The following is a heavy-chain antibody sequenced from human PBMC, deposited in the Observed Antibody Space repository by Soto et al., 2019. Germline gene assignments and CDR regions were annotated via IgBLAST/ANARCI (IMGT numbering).Heavy chain of an antibody. CDR2: MFYSGST. J-gene: IGHJ5*02. CDR3: ARTLGYGDSNNWFDP. CDR1: GASITNYY. Sequence: SETLSLTCTVSGASITNYYWSWIRQPPGKGLEWIGYMFYSGSTKYNPSLKSRVTISVDTSKNQFSLKLSSVTAADTAVYYCARTLGYGDSNNWFDPWGQGTLVTVSS. D-gene: IGHD4-17*01. V-gene: IGHV4-59*13.